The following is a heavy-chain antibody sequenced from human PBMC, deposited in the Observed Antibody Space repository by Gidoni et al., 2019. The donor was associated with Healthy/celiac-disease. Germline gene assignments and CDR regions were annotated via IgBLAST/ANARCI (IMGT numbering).Heavy chain of an antibody. CDR3: ARVPGYGDYFFDY. J-gene: IGHJ4*02. CDR1: GFTFSSYW. CDR2: IKQDGSEK. Sequence: EVQLVESGGGLVQPGGHLRLSCAASGFTFSSYWMSWVRQAPGKGLEWVANIKQDGSEKYYVDSVKGRFTISRDNAKNSLYLQMNSLRAEDTAVYYCARVPGYGDYFFDYWGQGTLVTVSS. V-gene: IGHV3-7*01. D-gene: IGHD4-17*01.